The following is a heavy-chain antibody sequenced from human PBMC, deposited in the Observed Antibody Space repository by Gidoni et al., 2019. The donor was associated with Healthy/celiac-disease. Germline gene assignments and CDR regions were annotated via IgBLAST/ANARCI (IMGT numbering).Heavy chain of an antibody. V-gene: IGHV3-23*01. Sequence: EVQRLESGGGLVQPGGSLRLSCAASGFTFSSYAMSWVRQAPGKGLEWVSAISGSGGSTYYADSVKGRFTISRDNSKNTLYLQMNSLRAEDTAVYYCAKGHYYDSSGYFAFDIWGQGTMVTVSS. CDR3: AKGHYYDSSGYFAFDI. D-gene: IGHD3-22*01. CDR1: GFTFSSYA. CDR2: ISGSGGST. J-gene: IGHJ3*02.